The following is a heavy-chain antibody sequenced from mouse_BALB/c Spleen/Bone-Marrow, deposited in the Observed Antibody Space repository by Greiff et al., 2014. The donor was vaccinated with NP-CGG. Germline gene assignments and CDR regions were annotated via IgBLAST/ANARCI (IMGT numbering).Heavy chain of an antibody. J-gene: IGHJ3*01. D-gene: IGHD1-1*01. V-gene: IGHV14-3*02. Sequence: VQLQQPGAELVKPGASVKLSCTASGFNIKDTYMHWVKQRPEQGLGWIGRIDPANGNTKCDPKFQGKATTTADTSSNTAYLQLSSLTSEDTAVYYCATYYYGSSWGFAYWGQGTLVTVSA. CDR2: IDPANGNT. CDR1: GFNIKDTY. CDR3: ATYYYGSSWGFAY.